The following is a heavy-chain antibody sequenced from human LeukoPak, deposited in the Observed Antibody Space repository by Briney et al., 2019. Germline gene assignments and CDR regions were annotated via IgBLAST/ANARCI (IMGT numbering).Heavy chain of an antibody. D-gene: IGHD3-3*01. CDR2: ISGSGGST. Sequence: PGGSLRLSCAASGFTFSSYATSWVRQAPGKGLEWVSAISGSGGSTYYADSVKGRFTISRDNSKNTLYLQTNSLRAEDTAVYYCAKSPVLRFLEWLQYYFDYWGQGTLVTVSS. CDR1: GFTFSSYA. J-gene: IGHJ4*02. CDR3: AKSPVLRFLEWLQYYFDY. V-gene: IGHV3-23*01.